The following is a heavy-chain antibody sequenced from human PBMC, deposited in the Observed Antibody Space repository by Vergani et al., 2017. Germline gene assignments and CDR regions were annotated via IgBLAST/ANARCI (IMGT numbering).Heavy chain of an antibody. V-gene: IGHV1-69*06. CDR2: IIPNFGTA. Sequence: QVQLVQSGAEVKKPGSSVKVSCKASGGTFSSYAISWVRQAPGQGLEWMGGIIPNFGTANYAKKFKGRVTITADKATSTAYMELSSLRSEDTAVYYCARAVGVRGSYYNAFDIWGQGTMVTVSS. CDR3: ARAVGVRGSYYNAFDI. CDR1: GGTFSSYA. D-gene: IGHD1-26*01. J-gene: IGHJ3*02.